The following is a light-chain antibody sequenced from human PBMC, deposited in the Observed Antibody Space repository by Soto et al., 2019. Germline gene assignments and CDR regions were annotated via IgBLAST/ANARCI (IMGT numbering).Light chain of an antibody. V-gene: IGKV3-20*01. CDR1: QSVTSNY. J-gene: IGKJ1*01. CDR3: QQYASSPRT. Sequence: EIVLTQSPGTLSLSPGERATLSCRANQSVTSNYLAWYQQKPGQAPRLLIYGASSRATGIPDRFSGSGSGTDFTLTISRLEPEDFAVYYCQQYASSPRTFGQGTKVEIK. CDR2: GAS.